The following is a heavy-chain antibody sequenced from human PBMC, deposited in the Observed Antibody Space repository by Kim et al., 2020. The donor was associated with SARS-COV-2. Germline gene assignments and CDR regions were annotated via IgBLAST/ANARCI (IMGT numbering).Heavy chain of an antibody. CDR1: GFTFSSYA. D-gene: IGHD2-2*01. CDR3: ARPRIPYCSSTSCLYYFDY. CDR2: ISYDGSNK. J-gene: IGHJ4*02. V-gene: IGHV3-30*04. Sequence: GGSLRLSCAASGFTFSSYAMHWVRQAPGKGLEWVAVISYDGSNKYYADSVKGRFTISRDNSKNTLYLQMNSLRAEDTAVYYCARPRIPYCSSTSCLYYFDYWGQGTLVTVSS.